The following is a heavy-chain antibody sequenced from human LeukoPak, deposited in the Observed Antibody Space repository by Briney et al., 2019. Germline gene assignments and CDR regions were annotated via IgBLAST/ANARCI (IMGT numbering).Heavy chain of an antibody. D-gene: IGHD3-9*01. J-gene: IGHJ6*02. CDR1: GYTFTGYY. V-gene: IGHV1-8*02. Sequence: ASVKVSCKASGYTFTGYYMHWVRQATGQGLEWMGWMNPNSGNTGYAQKFQGRVTMTRNTSISTAYMELSSLRSEDTAVYYCARANHTYYDILTGYYRDYYYYGRDVGGQGPTVPVSS. CDR3: ARANHTYYDILTGYYRDYYYYGRDV. CDR2: MNPNSGNT.